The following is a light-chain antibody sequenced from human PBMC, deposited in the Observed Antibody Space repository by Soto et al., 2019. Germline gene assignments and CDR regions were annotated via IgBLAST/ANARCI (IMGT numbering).Light chain of an antibody. Sequence: DNQIAQFSTSPSPNLREKVNNHFRASQGISSWLAWYQQKPGKAPKLLIYAASSLQSGVPSRFSGSGSGTDFTLTISSLQPEDFATYYCQQANSFPLTFGGGTKVDIK. V-gene: IGKV1-12*01. CDR1: QGISSW. J-gene: IGKJ4*01. CDR2: AAS. CDR3: QQANSFPLT.